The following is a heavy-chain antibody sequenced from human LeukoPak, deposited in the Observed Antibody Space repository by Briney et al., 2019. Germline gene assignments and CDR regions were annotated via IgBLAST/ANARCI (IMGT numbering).Heavy chain of an antibody. CDR1: GGTFSSYA. Sequence: GASVKVSCKAFGGTFSSYAISWVRQAPGQGLEWMGGIIPIFGTANYAQKFQGRVTITTDESTSTAYMELSSLRSEDTAVYYCARGGRSTIFGYYYYMDVWGKGTTVTVSS. CDR2: IIPIFGTA. J-gene: IGHJ6*03. CDR3: ARGGRSTIFGYYYYMDV. D-gene: IGHD3-3*01. V-gene: IGHV1-69*05.